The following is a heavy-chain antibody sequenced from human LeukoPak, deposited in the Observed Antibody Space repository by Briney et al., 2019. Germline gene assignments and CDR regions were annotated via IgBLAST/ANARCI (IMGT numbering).Heavy chain of an antibody. V-gene: IGHV1-2*02. J-gene: IGHJ4*02. Sequence: ASVKVSCKASGYTFTGYYMHWVRQAPGQGLEWMGWINPNNGGTNYAQKFQGRVTMTRDTSISTAYMELNRLRSDDTAVYYCAGVYGPGSFDYWGKGTLVTVSS. D-gene: IGHD3-10*01. CDR3: AGVYGPGSFDY. CDR2: INPNNGGT. CDR1: GYTFTGYY.